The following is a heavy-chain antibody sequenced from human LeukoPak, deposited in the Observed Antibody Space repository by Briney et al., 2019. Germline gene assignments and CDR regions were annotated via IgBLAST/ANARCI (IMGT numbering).Heavy chain of an antibody. D-gene: IGHD2-21*01. Sequence: GRSLRLSCAASGFTFSSYGMHWVRQAPGKGLEWVSAISGSGGSTYYADSVKGRFTISRDNSKNTLYLQMNSLRAEDTAVYYCARDPNLLAFDIWGQGTMVTVSS. CDR2: ISGSGGST. CDR1: GFTFSSYG. V-gene: IGHV3-23*01. J-gene: IGHJ3*02. CDR3: ARDPNLLAFDI.